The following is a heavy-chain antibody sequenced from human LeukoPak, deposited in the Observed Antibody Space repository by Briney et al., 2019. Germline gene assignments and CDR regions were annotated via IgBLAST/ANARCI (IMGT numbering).Heavy chain of an antibody. CDR3: ARQGGGLWYFDL. V-gene: IGHV4-34*01. CDR2: INFSGST. CDR1: GGSFSGSY. D-gene: IGHD2-15*01. J-gene: IGHJ2*01. Sequence: SETLSLTCGVSGGSFSGSYWGWIRQPPGKGLEWIGEINFSGSTNYNPSLKSRVTISVDTSKNQFSLKLSSVTAADTAVYYCARQGGGLWYFDLWGRGTLVTVSS.